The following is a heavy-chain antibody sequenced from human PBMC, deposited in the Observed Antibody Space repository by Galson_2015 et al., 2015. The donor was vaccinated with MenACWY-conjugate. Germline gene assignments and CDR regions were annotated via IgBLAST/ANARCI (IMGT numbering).Heavy chain of an antibody. CDR1: GFTFSSYA. CDR2: ISGSGGST. J-gene: IGHJ5*02. V-gene: IGHV3-23*01. CDR3: AKHPAEVVAATNNWFDP. D-gene: IGHD2-15*01. Sequence: SLRLSCAASGFTFSSYAMSWVRQAPGKGLEWVSAISGSGGSTYYADSVKGRFTISRDNSKNTLYLQMNSLRAEDTAVYYCAKHPAEVVAATNNWFDPWGQGTLVTVSS.